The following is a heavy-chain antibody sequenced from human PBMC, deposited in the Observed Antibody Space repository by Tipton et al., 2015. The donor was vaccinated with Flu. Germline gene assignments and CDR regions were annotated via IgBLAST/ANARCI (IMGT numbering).Heavy chain of an antibody. J-gene: IGHJ6*02. Sequence: CAVSGFTVSSNYMSWVRQAPGKGLEWVSVIYSGGSTYYADSVKGRFTISRHNSKNTLYLQMNSLRAEDTAVYYCARASKRYYYYGMDVWGQGTTVTVSS. CDR1: GFTVSSNY. CDR3: ARASKRYYYYGMDV. CDR2: IYSGGST. V-gene: IGHV3-53*04. D-gene: IGHD2-2*01.